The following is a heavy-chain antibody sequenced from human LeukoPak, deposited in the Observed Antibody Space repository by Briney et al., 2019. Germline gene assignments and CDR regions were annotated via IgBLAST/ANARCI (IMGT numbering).Heavy chain of an antibody. CDR2: ISSGSTYT. V-gene: IGHV3-11*05. CDR1: GFTFSDHY. CDR3: ARGDYGGDYFDY. Sequence: GGSLRLSCAASGFTFSDHYMSWIRQAPGKRLEWVSYISSGSTYTNYADSVEGRFTISRDNAKNSLYLQMNSLRAEDTAVYYCARGDYGGDYFDYWGQGTLVTVSS. J-gene: IGHJ4*02. D-gene: IGHD4-23*01.